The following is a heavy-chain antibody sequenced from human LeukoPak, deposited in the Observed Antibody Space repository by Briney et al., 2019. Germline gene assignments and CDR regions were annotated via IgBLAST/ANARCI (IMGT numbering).Heavy chain of an antibody. CDR2: LNHSGST. D-gene: IGHD2-15*01. J-gene: IGHJ4*02. V-gene: IGHV4-34*01. CDR1: VGSFSGYY. Sequence: SETLSLTCAVYVGSFSGYYWSWIRQPPGKGLEWIGELNHSGSTNYNPSLKSRVTISVDTSKNQFSLKLSSVTAADTAVYYCARGVVSFDYWGQGTLVTVSS. CDR3: ARGVVSFDY.